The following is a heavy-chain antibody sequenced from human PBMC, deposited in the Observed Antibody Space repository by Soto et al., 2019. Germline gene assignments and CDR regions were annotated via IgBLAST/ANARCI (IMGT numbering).Heavy chain of an antibody. V-gene: IGHV3-30-3*01. J-gene: IGHJ4*02. CDR2: ILHDGNNK. CDR1: GFTFSNYI. CDR3: ARDDEGGRYCDLGY. D-gene: IGHD3-10*01. Sequence: PGGSLRLSCAASGFTFSNYIMHWVRQAPGKGLEWVAIILHDGNNKYYADSVKGRFTISRDNSKNTLYLQMNSLRTEDTAIYYCARDDEGGRYCDLGYWGQGTLVTVSS.